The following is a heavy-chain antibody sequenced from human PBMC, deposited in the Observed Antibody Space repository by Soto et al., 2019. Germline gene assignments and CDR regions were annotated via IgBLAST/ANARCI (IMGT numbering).Heavy chain of an antibody. V-gene: IGHV3-30*18. J-gene: IGHJ6*02. CDR1: GFALSSYV. CDR3: AKELAYCGGDCYYYYYYGMDV. CDR2: ISYDGSNK. Sequence: SLGLSCASSGFALSSYVMHWVRQAPGKGLERVAVISYDGSNKYYADSVKGRFTISRDNSKNTLYLQMNSMRAEDTAVYYCAKELAYCGGDCYYYYYYGMDVWGQGTTVTVSS. D-gene: IGHD2-21*02.